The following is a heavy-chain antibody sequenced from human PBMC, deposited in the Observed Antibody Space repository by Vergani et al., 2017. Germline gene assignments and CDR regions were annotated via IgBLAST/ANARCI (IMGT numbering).Heavy chain of an antibody. CDR3: AREIQVTQALDL. Sequence: QAHLVESGGGLVKPGGSLRLSCAASGFTSSDFYMAWIRQAPGNGLEWVAYISKSGHAIHYADSVKGRFTLSRDSAKNSLSLQMNGPRVEDTALYYCAREIQVTQALDLWGRGTMVTVSS. V-gene: IGHV3-11*01. CDR1: GFTSSDFY. J-gene: IGHJ3*01. D-gene: IGHD2-21*02. CDR2: ISKSGHAI.